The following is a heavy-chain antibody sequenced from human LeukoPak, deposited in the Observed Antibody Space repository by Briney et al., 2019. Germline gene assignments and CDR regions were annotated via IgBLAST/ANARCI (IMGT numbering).Heavy chain of an antibody. CDR1: GFTFSSYA. J-gene: IGHJ4*02. CDR3: ARDPGGDQNY. CDR2: ISYDGSNK. Sequence: GGSLRLSCAASGFTFSSYAMHWVRQAPGKGLEWVAVISYDGSNKYYADSVKGRFTISRDNSKNTLYLQMNSLRAEDTAVYYCARDPGGDQNYWGQGTLVTVSS. V-gene: IGHV3-30*04. D-gene: IGHD2-21*02.